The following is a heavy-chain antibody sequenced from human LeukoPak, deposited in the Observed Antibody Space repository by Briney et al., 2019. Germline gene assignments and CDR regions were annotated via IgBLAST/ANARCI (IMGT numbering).Heavy chain of an antibody. CDR3: ARSPRLWFGEPPRWFDP. J-gene: IGHJ5*02. CDR1: GGSISSYY. D-gene: IGHD3-10*01. Sequence: SETLSLTCTVSGGSISSYYWSWIRQPPGKGLEWIGYNYYSGSTNYNPSLKSRVTISVDTSKNQFSLKLSSVTAADTAVYYCARSPRLWFGEPPRWFDPWGQGTLVTVSS. CDR2: NYYSGST. V-gene: IGHV4-59*08.